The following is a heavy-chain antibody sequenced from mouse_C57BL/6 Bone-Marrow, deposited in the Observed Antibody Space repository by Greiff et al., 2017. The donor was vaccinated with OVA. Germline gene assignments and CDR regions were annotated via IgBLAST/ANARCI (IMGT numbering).Heavy chain of an antibody. Sequence: VQLQQSGPELVKPGASVKIPCKASGYTFTDYNMDWVKQSHGKSLEWIGDINPNNGGTIYNQKFKGKATLTVDKSSSTAYMELRSLTSEDTAVYYGARLLLRSYYFDYWGQGTTLTVSS. CDR3: ARLLLRSYYFDY. CDR1: GYTFTDYN. J-gene: IGHJ2*01. V-gene: IGHV1-18*01. D-gene: IGHD1-1*01. CDR2: INPNNGGT.